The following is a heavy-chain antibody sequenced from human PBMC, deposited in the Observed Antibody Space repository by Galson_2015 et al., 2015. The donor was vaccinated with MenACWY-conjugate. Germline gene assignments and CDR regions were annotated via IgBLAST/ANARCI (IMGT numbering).Heavy chain of an antibody. CDR1: GFTFSSYW. CDR2: INSDGVST. J-gene: IGHJ5*02. CDR3: ARALDYGKALNNHFDP. Sequence: LRLSCAASGFTFSSYWMHWVRQAPGKGLVWVSRINSDGVSTNYADSVRGRFTISRDNAKNTLYLQMDSLRAEDTAVYYCARALDYGKALNNHFDPWGQGTLVTVSS. V-gene: IGHV3-74*01. D-gene: IGHD4-17*01.